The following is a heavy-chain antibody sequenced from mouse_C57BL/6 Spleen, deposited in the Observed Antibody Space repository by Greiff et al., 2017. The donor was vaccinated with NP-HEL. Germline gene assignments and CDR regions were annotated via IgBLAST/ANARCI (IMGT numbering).Heavy chain of an antibody. CDR2: ISYDGSN. CDR1: GYSITSGYY. J-gene: IGHJ1*03. Sequence: EVQVVESGPGLVKPSQSLSLTCSVTGYSITSGYYWNWIPQFPGNKLEWMGYISYDGSNNYNPSLKNRISITRDTSKNQFFLKLNSVTTEDTATYYCARDRITTVVADGYFDVWGTGTTVTVSS. D-gene: IGHD1-1*01. CDR3: ARDRITTVVADGYFDV. V-gene: IGHV3-6*01.